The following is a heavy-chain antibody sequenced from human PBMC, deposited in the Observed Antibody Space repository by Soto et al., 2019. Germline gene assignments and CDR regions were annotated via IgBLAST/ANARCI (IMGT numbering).Heavy chain of an antibody. V-gene: IGHV3-23*01. CDR1: GFTFNAHA. D-gene: IGHD2-8*02. J-gene: IGHJ6*02. Sequence: EVEVLESGGGLQQPGGSLRLSCVASGFTFNAHAMTWVRQGPGVGLEWTSSISGDGKSTYYADSVKGRFTVSRDNSKTTFQLQMNSLTVEDTATYYCVKDCTGNKCPCLDVWGPGTTVTVSS. CDR2: ISGDGKST. CDR3: VKDCTGNKCPCLDV.